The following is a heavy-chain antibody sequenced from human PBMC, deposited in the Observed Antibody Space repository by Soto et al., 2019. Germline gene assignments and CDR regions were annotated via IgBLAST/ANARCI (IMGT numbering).Heavy chain of an antibody. Sequence: ASVEVSCKASGGTFSSYAISWVRQAPGQGLEWMGGIIPIFGTANYAQKFQGRVTITADESTSTAYMELSSLRSEDTAVYYCARYPRGTFGGVSAFDIWGQGTMVTVSS. CDR2: IIPIFGTA. J-gene: IGHJ3*02. V-gene: IGHV1-69*13. D-gene: IGHD3-16*01. CDR3: ARYPRGTFGGVSAFDI. CDR1: GGTFSSYA.